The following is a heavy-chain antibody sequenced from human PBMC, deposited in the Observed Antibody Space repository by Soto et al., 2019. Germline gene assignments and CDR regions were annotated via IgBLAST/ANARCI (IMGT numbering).Heavy chain of an antibody. CDR3: ARVCSGGSCYLAFDY. CDR2: IIPIVGTA. V-gene: IGHV1-69*13. D-gene: IGHD2-15*01. J-gene: IGHJ4*02. Sequence: SVKVSCKASGGTFSSYAISWVRQAPGQGLEWMGGIIPIVGTANYAQKFQGRVTITADESTSTAYMELSSLRSEDTAVYYCARVCSGGSCYLAFDYWGQGTLVTVSS. CDR1: GGTFSSYA.